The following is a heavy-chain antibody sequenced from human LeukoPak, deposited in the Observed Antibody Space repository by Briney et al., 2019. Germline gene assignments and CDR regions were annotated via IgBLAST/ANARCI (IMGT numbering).Heavy chain of an antibody. CDR3: ATDPRTTVFGTFRYYYMDV. D-gene: IGHD3-3*01. Sequence: RASVKVSCKASGYTFTSYGISWVRQAPGQGLEWMGWISACNGNTNYAQKLQGRVTMTTDTSTSTAYMDLRSLRSDDTAVYYCATDPRTTVFGTFRYYYMDVWGEGTTVAVSS. CDR1: GYTFTSYG. CDR2: ISACNGNT. V-gene: IGHV1-18*01. J-gene: IGHJ6*03.